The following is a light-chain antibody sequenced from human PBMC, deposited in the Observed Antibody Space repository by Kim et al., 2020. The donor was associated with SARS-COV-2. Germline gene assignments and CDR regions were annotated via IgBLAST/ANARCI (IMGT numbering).Light chain of an antibody. J-gene: IGLJ2*01. V-gene: IGLV3-19*01. Sequence: ALGQTVRITCQGDSLRTYYANWYQQKPGQAPVLVIYGENNRPSGIADRFSGSSSGNTGSLTITGAQAEDEADYYCYSRDSSGNQELFGGGTQLTVL. CDR1: SLRTYY. CDR2: GEN. CDR3: YSRDSSGNQEL.